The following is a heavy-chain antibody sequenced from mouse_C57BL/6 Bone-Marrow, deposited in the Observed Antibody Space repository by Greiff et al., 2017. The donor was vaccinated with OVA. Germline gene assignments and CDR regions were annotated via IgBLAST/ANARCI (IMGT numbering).Heavy chain of an antibody. CDR1: GYTFTSYW. CDR3: ATMVTTTEFAY. CDR2: IHPSDSDT. J-gene: IGHJ3*01. V-gene: IGHV1-74*01. D-gene: IGHD2-2*01. Sequence: QVQLQRPGAELVKPGASVKVSCKASGYTFTSYWMHWVKQRPGQGLEWIGRIHPSDSDTNYNQKFKGKATLTVDKSSSTAYMQLSSLTSEDSAVYYCATMVTTTEFAYWGQGTLVTVSA.